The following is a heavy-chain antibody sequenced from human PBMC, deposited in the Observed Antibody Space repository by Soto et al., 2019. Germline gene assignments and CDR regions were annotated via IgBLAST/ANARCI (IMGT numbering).Heavy chain of an antibody. V-gene: IGHV4-31*03. Sequence: SETLSLTCTVSGGSISSGGYYLSWIRQHPGKGLEWIGYIYYSGSTYYNPSLKSRVTISVDTSKNQFSLKLSSVTAADTAVYYCARVATVTTSAFDIWGQGTMVTVSS. J-gene: IGHJ3*02. CDR3: ARVATVTTSAFDI. D-gene: IGHD4-17*01. CDR2: IYYSGST. CDR1: GGSISSGGYY.